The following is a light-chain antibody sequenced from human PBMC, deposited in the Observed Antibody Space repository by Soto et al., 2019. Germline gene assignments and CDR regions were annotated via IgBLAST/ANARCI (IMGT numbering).Light chain of an antibody. V-gene: IGLV1-51*01. CDR2: HND. Sequence: QSVLTQPPSVSAAPGQTVTISCAGSTFNIGNNYVSWFQQLPGAAPKLLIYHNDKRPSGIPDRFSGSKSGTSATLGITGLQTGDEADYSCGTCDRSMSAAGWVFGGGTKVTVL. CDR3: GTCDRSMSAAGWV. CDR1: TFNIGNNY. J-gene: IGLJ3*02.